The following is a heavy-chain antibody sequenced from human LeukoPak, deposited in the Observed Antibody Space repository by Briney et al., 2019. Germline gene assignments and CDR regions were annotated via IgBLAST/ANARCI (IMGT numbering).Heavy chain of an antibody. V-gene: IGHV3-23*01. CDR1: GFTFSSYA. J-gene: IGHJ4*02. CDR2: ISGSGGST. Sequence: PGGSLRLSCAASGFTFSSYAMSWVRQAPGKGLEWVSAISGSGGSTYYADSVKGRFTISRDNAKNSLDLQMNSLRAEDTAMYYCTRVGSPPRSDYWGQGTLVTVSS. D-gene: IGHD6-13*01. CDR3: TRVGSPPRSDY.